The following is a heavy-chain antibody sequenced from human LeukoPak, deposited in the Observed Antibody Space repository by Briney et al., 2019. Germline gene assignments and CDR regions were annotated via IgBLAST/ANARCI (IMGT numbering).Heavy chain of an antibody. CDR3: AGSKARIVGATADY. Sequence: SVKVSCKSSGGTFSSYAISGVRQAPGQGREWMGGIIPIFGTANYAQKFQGRVTITTDESTSTAYMEISSLRSEATAVYYCAGSKARIVGATADYWGQGTLVTVSS. V-gene: IGHV1-69*05. D-gene: IGHD1-26*01. CDR2: IIPIFGTA. J-gene: IGHJ4*02. CDR1: GGTFSSYA.